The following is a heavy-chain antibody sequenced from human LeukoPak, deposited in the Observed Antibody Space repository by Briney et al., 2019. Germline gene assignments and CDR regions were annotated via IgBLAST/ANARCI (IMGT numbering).Heavy chain of an antibody. Sequence: SVNVSCKASGGTFSSYAISWVRQAPGRELEWMGGIIPIFGTANYAQKFQGRVTITADESTSTSYMELSSLRSEDTTVYYCARGGPAGTTDYWGQGTLVTVSS. CDR3: ARGGPAGTTDY. D-gene: IGHD6-13*01. CDR1: GGTFSSYA. CDR2: IIPIFGTA. V-gene: IGHV1-69*13. J-gene: IGHJ4*02.